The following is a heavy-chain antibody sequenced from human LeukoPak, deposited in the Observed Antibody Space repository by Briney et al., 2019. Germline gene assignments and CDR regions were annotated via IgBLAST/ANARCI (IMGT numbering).Heavy chain of an antibody. Sequence: ASETLSLTCTVSGGSISSGSYYWSWIRQPAGTGLEWIGRIYTSGSTNYNPSLKSRVTISVDTSKNQFSLKLSSVTAADTAVYYCAVGSGSYSGAFDIWGQGTMVTVSS. V-gene: IGHV4-61*02. J-gene: IGHJ3*02. CDR2: IYTSGST. CDR3: AVGSGSYSGAFDI. D-gene: IGHD3-10*01. CDR1: GGSISSGSYY.